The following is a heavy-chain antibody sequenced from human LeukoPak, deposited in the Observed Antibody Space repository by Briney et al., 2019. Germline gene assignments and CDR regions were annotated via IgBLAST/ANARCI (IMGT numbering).Heavy chain of an antibody. J-gene: IGHJ5*02. CDR3: ARRNVDTAMVTNWFDP. V-gene: IGHV5-51*01. D-gene: IGHD5-18*01. CDR1: GCSFTSYW. Sequence: GGSLKISFKGSGCSFTSYWIGWVRQMPGKGLEWMGIIYPGDSDTRYSPSFHCQVTISADKSISTAYLQWSSLKASDTAMYYCARRNVDTAMVTNWFDPWGQGTLVTVSS. CDR2: IYPGDSDT.